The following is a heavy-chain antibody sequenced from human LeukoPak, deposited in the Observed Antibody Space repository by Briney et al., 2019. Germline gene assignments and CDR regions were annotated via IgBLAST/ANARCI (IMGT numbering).Heavy chain of an antibody. CDR3: ARGWRPYYYGSGSYYDY. D-gene: IGHD3-10*01. Sequence: GGSLRLSCAASGFTFSSYEMNWVRQAPGKGLEWVSYISSSGSTIYYADSVRGRFTISRDNAKNSLYLQMNSLRAEDTAVYYCARGWRPYYYGSGSYYDYWGQGTLVTVSS. CDR2: ISSSGSTI. CDR1: GFTFSSYE. J-gene: IGHJ4*02. V-gene: IGHV3-48*03.